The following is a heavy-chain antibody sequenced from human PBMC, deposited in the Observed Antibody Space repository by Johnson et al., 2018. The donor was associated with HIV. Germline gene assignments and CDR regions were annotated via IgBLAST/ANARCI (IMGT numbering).Heavy chain of an antibody. Sequence: QVQLVESGGGVVQPGRSLRLSCVASGFTFSSYGMHWVRQAPGKGLEWVAIVSYDGSDKYYVGSVKGRFTISRDNAKNSLYLQMNSLRAEDTAVYYCARDGPWLQSQRDAFDIWGQGTMVTVSS. D-gene: IGHD5-24*01. CDR1: GFTFSSYG. V-gene: IGHV3-30*03. CDR3: ARDGPWLQSQRDAFDI. CDR2: VSYDGSDK. J-gene: IGHJ3*02.